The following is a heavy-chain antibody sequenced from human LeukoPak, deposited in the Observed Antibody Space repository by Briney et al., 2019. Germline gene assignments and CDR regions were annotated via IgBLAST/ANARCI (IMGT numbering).Heavy chain of an antibody. CDR1: GYSISSGYY. Sequence: PSETLSLTCTVSGYSISSGYYWGWIRQPPGKGLEWIGSIYHSGSTYYNPSLKSRVTISVDTSKNQFSLKLSSVTAADTAVYYCARALDYYGSGSYPDGAFDIWGQGTMVTVSS. CDR3: ARALDYYGSGSYPDGAFDI. CDR2: IYHSGST. J-gene: IGHJ3*02. D-gene: IGHD3-10*01. V-gene: IGHV4-38-2*02.